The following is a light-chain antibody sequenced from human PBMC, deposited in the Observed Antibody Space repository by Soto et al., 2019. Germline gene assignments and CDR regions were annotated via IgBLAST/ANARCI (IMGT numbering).Light chain of an antibody. V-gene: IGKV3-20*01. CDR1: QSVSSRY. J-gene: IGKJ4*01. CDR3: QQYGSSPPT. Sequence: EIVLTQSPGTLSLSPGERATLSCRASQSVSSRYVDWDQQKPGQAPRLLRDWASNRATCSPARFTGRGAVTEFTLTISRLEPEDFAVYSCQQYGSSPPTFGGGTKVDIK. CDR2: WAS.